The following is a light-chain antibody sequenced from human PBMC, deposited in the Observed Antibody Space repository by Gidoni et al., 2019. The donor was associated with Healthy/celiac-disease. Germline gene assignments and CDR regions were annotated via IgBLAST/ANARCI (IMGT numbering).Light chain of an antibody. J-gene: IGKJ1*01. V-gene: IGKV3-11*01. Sequence: EIVLTQSPATPSLSPGERATLSCRASQSVSSYLAWYQQKPGQAPRLLIYYASNRATGIPARFSGSGSGTDFTLTISSLEPEDFAVYYCQQRSNWPPWTFGQGTKVEIK. CDR1: QSVSSY. CDR3: QQRSNWPPWT. CDR2: YAS.